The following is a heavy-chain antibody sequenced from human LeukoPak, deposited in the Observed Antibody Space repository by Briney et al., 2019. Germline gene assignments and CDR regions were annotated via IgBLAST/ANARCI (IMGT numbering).Heavy chain of an antibody. V-gene: IGHV3-9*03. J-gene: IGHJ5*02. Sequence: GGSLRLSCAASGFTFDDYAMHWVRHAPGKGLEWVSGISWNSGSIGYADSVKGRFTISRDNAKNSLYLQMNSLRAEDMALYHCAKGNWNYEKGNWFDPWGQGTLVTVSS. CDR3: AKGNWNYEKGNWFDP. CDR1: GFTFDDYA. D-gene: IGHD1-7*01. CDR2: ISWNSGSI.